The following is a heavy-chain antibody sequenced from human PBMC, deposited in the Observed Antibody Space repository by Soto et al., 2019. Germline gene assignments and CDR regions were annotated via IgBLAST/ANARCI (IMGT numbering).Heavy chain of an antibody. D-gene: IGHD3-10*01. Sequence: QVQLVESGGGVVQPGRSLRLSCAVTGVTFSDYAMHWARQAPGKGLEWVAVISFDGSNEYYADSVKGRFTISRDNIKNTLHLQMNSLRVEDTAVYYCAKALRGGCDYWGQGTLVTVSS. CDR2: ISFDGSNE. CDR3: AKALRGGCDY. CDR1: GVTFSDYA. J-gene: IGHJ4*02. V-gene: IGHV3-30*18.